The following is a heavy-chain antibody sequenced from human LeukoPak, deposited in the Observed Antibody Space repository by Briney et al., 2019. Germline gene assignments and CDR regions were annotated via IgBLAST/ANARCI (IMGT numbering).Heavy chain of an antibody. CDR1: GGSFSGYY. CDR3: ARGRETLGYCSGGSCYPNYYYMDV. J-gene: IGHJ6*03. D-gene: IGHD2-15*01. V-gene: IGHV4-34*01. CDR2: INHGGST. Sequence: SETLSLTCAVYGGSFSGYYWSWLRQPPGKGLEWIGEINHGGSTNYNPSLKSRVNISVDTAKNQFSLKLSSVTAADTAVYYCARGRETLGYCSGGSCYPNYYYMDVWGKGTTVTVSS.